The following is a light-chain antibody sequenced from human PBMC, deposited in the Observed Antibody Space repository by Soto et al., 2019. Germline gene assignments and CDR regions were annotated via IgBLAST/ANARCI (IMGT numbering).Light chain of an antibody. CDR2: GSS. J-gene: IGKJ5*01. Sequence: EIVMTQSPPTLSPGPGESATLSSRASQSINRALAWDEQNPGQTPRRLIYGSSTRGTSFPPRFTGSGSGTDFTLTISNLQSEDFAVYYCQQYHSWPFTFGRGTRLEIK. V-gene: IGKV3D-15*01. CDR1: QSINRA. CDR3: QQYHSWPFT.